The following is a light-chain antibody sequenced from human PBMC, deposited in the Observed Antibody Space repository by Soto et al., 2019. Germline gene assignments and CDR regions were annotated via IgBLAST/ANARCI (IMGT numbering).Light chain of an antibody. J-gene: IGLJ2*01. CDR3: SSYTTISASVI. Sequence: QSALTQPASVSGSPGQSITISCTGSSSDVGTYNSVSWYQQHSGKVPKLVIYDVINRPSGISNRFSGSKSANTASLTISGLQAEDEAHYYCSSYTTISASVIFGGGTKVTVL. CDR1: SSDVGTYNS. CDR2: DVI. V-gene: IGLV2-14*03.